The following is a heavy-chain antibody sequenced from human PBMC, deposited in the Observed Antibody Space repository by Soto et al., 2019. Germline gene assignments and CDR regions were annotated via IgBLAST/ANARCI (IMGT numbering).Heavy chain of an antibody. Sequence: QVQLIQSGAEVKRPGASLKVSCRASGYAFNTYGVSWVRQAPGQGLEWVGWISTSNGHTNFAQNFQGRVTLTTGTSTSTAYMELRSLTSDDTAVYYCVRDLPSAAPFFYLWGQGTLVTVSS. V-gene: IGHV1-18*01. CDR3: VRDLPSAAPFFYL. J-gene: IGHJ5*02. CDR1: GYAFNTYG. D-gene: IGHD6-25*01. CDR2: ISTSNGHT.